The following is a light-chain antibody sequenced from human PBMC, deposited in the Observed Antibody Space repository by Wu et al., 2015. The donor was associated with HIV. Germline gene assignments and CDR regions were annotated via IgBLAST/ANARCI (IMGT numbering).Light chain of an antibody. V-gene: IGKV3-20*01. CDR1: QSVSSSY. CDR3: HQYGGSPPYS. Sequence: EIVLTQSPGTLSLSPGERATLSCRASQSVSSSYLAWYQQKPGQAPRLLIYGASNRATGIPDRFSGGGSGTDFTLTISTLEPEDFAVYFCHQYGGSPPYSFGQGTKLEIK. CDR2: GAS. J-gene: IGKJ2*03.